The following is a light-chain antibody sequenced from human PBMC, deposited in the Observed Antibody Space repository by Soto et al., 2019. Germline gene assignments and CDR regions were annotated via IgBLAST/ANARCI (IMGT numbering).Light chain of an antibody. CDR3: CSYAGSYPYV. J-gene: IGLJ1*01. CDR2: DVS. V-gene: IGLV2-11*01. Sequence: QSVLTQPRSVSGSPGQSVTISCTGTSSDVGGYNYVSWYQQHPGKAPKLMISDVSKRPSGVPDRFSGSKSGNTASLTISGLQAEAAAAYYCCSYAGSYPYVFGSGTKVTV. CDR1: SSDVGGYNY.